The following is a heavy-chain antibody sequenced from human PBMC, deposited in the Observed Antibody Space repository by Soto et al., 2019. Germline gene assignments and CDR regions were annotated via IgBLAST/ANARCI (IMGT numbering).Heavy chain of an antibody. Sequence: ASVKVSCKASGYTFTSYGISWVRQAPGQGLEWMGWISAYNGNTNYAQKLQGRVTMNTETSTSTAYMELRSLRYDEPAVYYCARDKEVSTYAYDSFDIWGHGTLVTVS. CDR2: ISAYNGNT. V-gene: IGHV1-18*01. D-gene: IGHD2-21*01. J-gene: IGHJ3*02. CDR1: GYTFTSYG. CDR3: ARDKEVSTYAYDSFDI.